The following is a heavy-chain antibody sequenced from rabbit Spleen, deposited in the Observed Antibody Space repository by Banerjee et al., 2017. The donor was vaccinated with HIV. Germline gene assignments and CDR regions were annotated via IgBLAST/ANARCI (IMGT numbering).Heavy chain of an antibody. CDR2: IYAGSSGFVGAT. CDR3: GRAGEGGYGYLDL. V-gene: IGHV1S40*01. CDR1: GFSFSTSDY. J-gene: IGHJ4*01. D-gene: IGHD2-1*01. Sequence: QQVVESGGGLVQPGASLTLTCKASGFSFSTSDYICWVRQAPGKGLEWIACIYAGSSGFVGATYYASWAIGRFTISKTSSTAVALQMTSLAAADTATFFCGRAGEGGYGYLDLWGPGTLVTVS.